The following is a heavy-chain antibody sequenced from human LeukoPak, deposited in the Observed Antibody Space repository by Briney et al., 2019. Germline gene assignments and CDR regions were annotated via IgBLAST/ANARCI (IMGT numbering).Heavy chain of an antibody. V-gene: IGHV1-69*13. Sequence: SVKVSCKTSGGTSIRFAISWVRQAPGQGLEWMGGIIPIFGPANYAQKFQGRVTITADESTSTAYMELSSLRSEDTALYYCAKSTYYYGSGEGSNYWYFDLWGRGTLVTVSS. CDR2: IIPIFGPA. J-gene: IGHJ2*01. D-gene: IGHD3-10*01. CDR3: AKSTYYYGSGEGSNYWYFDL. CDR1: GGTSIRFA.